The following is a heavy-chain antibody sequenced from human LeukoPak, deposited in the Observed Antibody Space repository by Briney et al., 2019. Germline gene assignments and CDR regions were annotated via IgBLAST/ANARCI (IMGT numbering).Heavy chain of an antibody. Sequence: GGSLRLSCAASGFTFSSYGMHWVRQAPGKGLEWVAVISYDGSNKYYADSVKGRFTISRDNSKNTLYLQTNSLRAEDTAVYYCAKDGVAQWLAYYFDSWGQGTLVTVSS. J-gene: IGHJ4*02. D-gene: IGHD6-19*01. V-gene: IGHV3-30*18. CDR3: AKDGVAQWLAYYFDS. CDR2: ISYDGSNK. CDR1: GFTFSSYG.